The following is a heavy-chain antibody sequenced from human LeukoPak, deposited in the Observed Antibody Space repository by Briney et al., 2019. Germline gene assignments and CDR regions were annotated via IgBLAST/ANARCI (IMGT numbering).Heavy chain of an antibody. D-gene: IGHD3-22*01. V-gene: IGHV4-30-4*01. CDR3: ARGTPRRQPYDSSGYNPPDAFDI. CDR2: IYYSGST. CDR1: GGSISSGDYY. Sequence: SQTLSLTCTVSGGSISSGDYYWSWIRQPPGKGLEWIGYIYYSGSTYYNPSLKSRVTISVDTSKNQFSLKLSSVTAADTAVYYCARGTPRRQPYDSSGYNPPDAFDIWGQGTMVTVSS. J-gene: IGHJ3*02.